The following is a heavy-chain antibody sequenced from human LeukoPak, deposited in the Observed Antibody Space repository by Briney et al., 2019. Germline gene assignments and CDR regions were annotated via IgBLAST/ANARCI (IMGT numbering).Heavy chain of an antibody. V-gene: IGHV1-2*04. Sequence: GASVKVSCKASGYTFTGYYMHWVRQAPGQGLEWMGWINPNSGGTNYAQKFQGWVTMTRDTSISTAYMELSRLRSDDTAVYYCARDPHLAAAGKGPYYYGMDVWGQGTTVTVSS. CDR1: GYTFTGYY. D-gene: IGHD6-13*01. J-gene: IGHJ6*02. CDR3: ARDPHLAAAGKGPYYYGMDV. CDR2: INPNSGGT.